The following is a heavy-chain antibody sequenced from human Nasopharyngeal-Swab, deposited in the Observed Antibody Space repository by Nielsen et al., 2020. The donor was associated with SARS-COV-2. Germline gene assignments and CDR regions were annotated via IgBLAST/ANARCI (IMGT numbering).Heavy chain of an antibody. CDR3: ARVVVVPAAMTGEAYYYYYGMDV. V-gene: IGHV4-4*02. D-gene: IGHD2-2*01. J-gene: IGHJ6*02. CDR1: GGSISSSNW. CDR2: IYHSGST. Sequence: SETLSLTCAVSGGSISSSNWWTWVRQPPGKGLEWIGEIYHSGSTNYNPSLKSRVTISVDTSKNQFSLKLSSVTAADTAVYYCARVVVVPAAMTGEAYYYYYGMDVWGQGTTVTVSS.